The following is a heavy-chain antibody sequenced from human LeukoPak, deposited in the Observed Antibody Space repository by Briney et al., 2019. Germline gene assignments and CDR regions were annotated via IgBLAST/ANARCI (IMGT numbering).Heavy chain of an antibody. Sequence: GESLKISCKGSGYSFTSYWIGWVRQMPGKGLEWMGIIYPGDSDTRYSPPFQGQVTISADKSISTAYLQWSSLKASDTAMYYCARLPRVKDYYDSSGYFPFDYWGQGTLVTVSS. CDR1: GYSFTSYW. CDR3: ARLPRVKDYYDSSGYFPFDY. J-gene: IGHJ4*02. D-gene: IGHD3-22*01. V-gene: IGHV5-51*01. CDR2: IYPGDSDT.